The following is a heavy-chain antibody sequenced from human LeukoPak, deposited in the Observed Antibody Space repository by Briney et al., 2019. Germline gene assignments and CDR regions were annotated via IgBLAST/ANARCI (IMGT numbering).Heavy chain of an antibody. D-gene: IGHD2-21*01. CDR1: GFTFSSYE. CDR3: AKFLPTHIVVANYYFDY. Sequence: GGSLRLSCAASGFTFSSYEMNWVRQTPGKGLEWVSAISGSGGSTYYADSVKGLFTISRDNSKNTLYLQMNSLRAEDTAVYYCAKFLPTHIVVANYYFDYWGQGTLVTVSS. CDR2: ISGSGGST. V-gene: IGHV3-23*01. J-gene: IGHJ4*02.